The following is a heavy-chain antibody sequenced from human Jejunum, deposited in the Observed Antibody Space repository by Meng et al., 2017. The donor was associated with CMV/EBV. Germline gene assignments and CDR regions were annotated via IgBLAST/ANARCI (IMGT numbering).Heavy chain of an antibody. Sequence: NWVRQAPGKGLEWVSSVKSHSTFIYYADSVKGRFTISRDNAENSLHLQMNSLRAEDTAVYFCARHLSEGHCNSTSCSYSYFYGMDVWGQGTTVTVSS. J-gene: IGHJ6*02. CDR2: VKSHSTFI. CDR3: ARHLSEGHCNSTSCSYSYFYGMDV. V-gene: IGHV3-21*01. D-gene: IGHD2-2*01.